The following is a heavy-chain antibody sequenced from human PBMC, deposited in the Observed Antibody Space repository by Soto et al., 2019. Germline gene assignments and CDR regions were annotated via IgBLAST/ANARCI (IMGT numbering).Heavy chain of an antibody. J-gene: IGHJ3*01. CDR1: GYTFSIYG. D-gene: IGHD2-2*02. CDR2: INPLKGDT. CDR3: ARVKVPAAILGAFDL. V-gene: IGHV1-18*01. Sequence: QAQLVQSGGEMRKPGASVKVSCKASGYTFSIYGITWVRQAPGQGLEWMGWINPLKGDTNSAARFQDRLTMTTDTSTRTAYMELRSLTSDDTAVYYCARVKVPAAILGAFDLWGQGTVVTVSS.